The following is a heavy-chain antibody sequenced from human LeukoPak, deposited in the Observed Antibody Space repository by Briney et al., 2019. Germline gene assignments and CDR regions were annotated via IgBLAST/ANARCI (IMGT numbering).Heavy chain of an antibody. Sequence: GGSLRLSCAASGFTFSSYSMNWVRQAPGKGLEWVSSISSSSSYIYYADSVKGRFTISRDNAKNSLYLQMNSLRAEDTAVYYCAVGWDTAMVGTIDGYYYGMDVWGQGTTVTVSS. CDR2: ISSSSSYI. CDR1: GFTFSSYS. V-gene: IGHV3-21*01. D-gene: IGHD5-18*01. CDR3: AVGWDTAMVGTIDGYYYGMDV. J-gene: IGHJ6*02.